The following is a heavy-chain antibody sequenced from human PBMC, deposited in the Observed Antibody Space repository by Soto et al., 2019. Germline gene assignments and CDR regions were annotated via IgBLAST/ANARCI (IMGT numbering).Heavy chain of an antibody. Sequence: GGSLRLSCATSGFTFRTYWMHWVRQAPGKGLVWVSRINSDGSSTSYADSVKGRFTISRDNAKNTLYLQMNSLRAEDTAVYYCARGPYYYYGMDVWGQGTTVTVSS. J-gene: IGHJ6*02. V-gene: IGHV3-74*01. CDR1: GFTFRTYW. CDR2: INSDGSST. CDR3: ARGPYYYYGMDV.